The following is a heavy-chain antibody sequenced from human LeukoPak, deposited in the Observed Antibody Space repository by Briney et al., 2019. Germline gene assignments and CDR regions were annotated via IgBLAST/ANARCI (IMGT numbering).Heavy chain of an antibody. CDR3: ARAGLYNWNYEGTTYFDF. CDR2: ISYDGSNK. J-gene: IGHJ4*02. CDR1: GFTFSSYA. Sequence: GGSLRLSCAASGFTFSSYAMHWVRQAPGKGLEWVAVISYDGSNKYCADSVKGRFTISRDNAKNSLYLQMNSLRAEDTALYYCARAGLYNWNYEGTTYFDFWGQGTLVTVSA. V-gene: IGHV3-30*04. D-gene: IGHD1-7*01.